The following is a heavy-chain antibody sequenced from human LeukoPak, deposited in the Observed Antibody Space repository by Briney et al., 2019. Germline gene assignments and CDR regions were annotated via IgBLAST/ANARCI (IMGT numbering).Heavy chain of an antibody. Sequence: SETLSLTCPVAGGSISTYFWSWIRQPPGKGLEWIGYIYYSGSTNYNPSLKSRVTISLDTSKNQFSLKLSSVTAADTAMYYCARVSRGNSVGGDYRGQGTLVTVSS. CDR1: GGSISTYF. CDR2: IYYSGST. J-gene: IGHJ4*02. CDR3: ARVSRGNSVGGDY. D-gene: IGHD4-23*01. V-gene: IGHV4-59*01.